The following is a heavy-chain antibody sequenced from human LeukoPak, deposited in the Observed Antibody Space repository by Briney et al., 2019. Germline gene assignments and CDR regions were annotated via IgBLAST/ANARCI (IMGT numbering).Heavy chain of an antibody. Sequence: GRSLRLSCAASGFTFSSYAMHWVRQAPGKGLEWVAVISYDGSNKYYADSVKGRFTISRDNSKNTLYLQMNSLRAEDTAVYYCAIGDPYSSEKYALDYWGQGTLVTVSS. D-gene: IGHD6-19*01. CDR1: GFTFSSYA. V-gene: IGHV3-30*04. CDR3: AIGDPYSSEKYALDY. CDR2: ISYDGSNK. J-gene: IGHJ4*02.